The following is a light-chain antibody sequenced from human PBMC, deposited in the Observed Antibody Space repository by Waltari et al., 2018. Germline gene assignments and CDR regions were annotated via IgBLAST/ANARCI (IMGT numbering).Light chain of an antibody. CDR2: DAS. V-gene: IGKV1-33*01. CDR1: QDINNY. CDR3: QQYDTLPPS. Sequence: DIQMTQSPSSLSASVGDRVTITCQASQDINNYLNWYQQKPGRAPNPLIYDASNLETGVTSRFSGSGSGTHFTLTISSLQTEDSATYYCQQYDTLPPSFGGGTK. J-gene: IGKJ4*01.